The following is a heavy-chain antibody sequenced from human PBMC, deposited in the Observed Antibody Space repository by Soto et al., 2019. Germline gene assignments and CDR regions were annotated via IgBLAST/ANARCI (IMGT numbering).Heavy chain of an antibody. Sequence: PGGSLRLSCAASGFTFSSYGMHWVRQAPGKGLEWVAVIWYDGSNKYYADSVKGRFTISRDNSKNTLYLQMNSLRAEDTAVYYCARDRHRHVMAFRGQGTTVIVSS. V-gene: IGHV3-33*01. CDR1: GFTFSSYG. CDR2: IWYDGSNK. CDR3: ARDRHRHVMAF. J-gene: IGHJ6*02.